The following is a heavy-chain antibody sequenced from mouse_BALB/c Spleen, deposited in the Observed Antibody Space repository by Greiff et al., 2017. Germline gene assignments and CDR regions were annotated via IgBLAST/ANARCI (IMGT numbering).Heavy chain of an antibody. CDR3: ARGGTTVVARNYAMDY. D-gene: IGHD1-1*01. V-gene: IGHV5-17*02. Sequence: EVQGVESGGGLVQPGGSRKLSCAASGFTFSSFGMHWVRQAPEKGLEWVAYISSGSSTIYYADTVKGRFTISRDNPKNTLFLQMTSLRSEDTAMYYCARGGTTVVARNYAMDYWGQGTSVTVSS. CDR2: ISSGSSTI. J-gene: IGHJ4*01. CDR1: GFTFSSFG.